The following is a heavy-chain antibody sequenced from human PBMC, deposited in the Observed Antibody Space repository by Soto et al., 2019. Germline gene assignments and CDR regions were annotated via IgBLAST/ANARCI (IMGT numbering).Heavy chain of an antibody. CDR3: AIGVQDYGGNDAFDI. CDR1: GFTFSSYA. CDR2: ISGSGGST. V-gene: IGHV3-23*01. D-gene: IGHD4-17*01. Sequence: GGSLRLSCAASGFTFSSYAMSWVRQAPGKGLEWVSAISGSGGSTYYADSVKGRFTISRDNSKNTLYLQMNSLRAEDTAVYYCAIGVQDYGGNDAFDIWGQGTMVTVSS. J-gene: IGHJ3*02.